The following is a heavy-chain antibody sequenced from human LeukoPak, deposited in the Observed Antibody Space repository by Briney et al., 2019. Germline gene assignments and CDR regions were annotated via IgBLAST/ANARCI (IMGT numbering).Heavy chain of an antibody. CDR2: IDYDGRNA. CDR1: GFTFSSSG. CDR3: ANLQLWSHRQGFDFDY. V-gene: IGHV3-30*02. Sequence: PGGSLRLSCAASGFTFSSSGMHWVRQAPGKGLEWVALIDYDGRNAFYADSVKGRFTISRDNSKNTLYLQMNSLRAEDTAVYYRANLQLWSHRQGFDFDYWGQGTLVTVSS. D-gene: IGHD5-18*01. J-gene: IGHJ4*02.